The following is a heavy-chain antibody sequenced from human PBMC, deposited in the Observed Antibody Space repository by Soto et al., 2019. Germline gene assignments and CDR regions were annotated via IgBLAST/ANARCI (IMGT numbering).Heavy chain of an antibody. CDR1: GFTFGSYA. J-gene: IGHJ4*02. CDR2: ISGSGDAT. Sequence: PGGSLRLSCAASGFTFGSYAMSWVRQAPGKGLEWVSVISGSGDATYYAASVKGRFTLSRDNSKNTLYLQMNSLTVADTAVYYCAKKVTIYAVDPADYWGQGTQVTVSS. D-gene: IGHD3-3*01. CDR3: AKKVTIYAVDPADY. V-gene: IGHV3-23*01.